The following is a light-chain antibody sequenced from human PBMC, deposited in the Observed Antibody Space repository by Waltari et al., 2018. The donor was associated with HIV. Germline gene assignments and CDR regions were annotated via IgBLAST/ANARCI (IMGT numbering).Light chain of an antibody. CDR1: NSNIGIKT. CDR3: ASWDASLNGWV. J-gene: IGLJ3*02. Sequence: QPVVTQPPSVSGTPGQTVTISCSGSNSNIGIKTVNGYQHLPGTAPKRLIYGNYQRPSGVPDRFSASKSGTSASLAISGLQSEDEADYYCASWDASLNGWVFGGGTKLTVL. V-gene: IGLV1-44*01. CDR2: GNY.